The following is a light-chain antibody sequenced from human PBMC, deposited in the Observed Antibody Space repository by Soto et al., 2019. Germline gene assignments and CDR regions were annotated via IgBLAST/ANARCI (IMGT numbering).Light chain of an antibody. V-gene: IGKV4-1*01. Sequence: DIVMTQSPDSLAVSLGERATINCKSSQSVLYSSNNKNYLAWYQQKPGQPPKLLIYWASTRESGVPDRFCGSGSGTEYTLIISSLQAEDVAVYCCQQYYSTPPVTFGPGTKVDIK. CDR1: QSVLYSSNNKNY. CDR3: QQYYSTPPVT. J-gene: IGKJ3*01. CDR2: WAS.